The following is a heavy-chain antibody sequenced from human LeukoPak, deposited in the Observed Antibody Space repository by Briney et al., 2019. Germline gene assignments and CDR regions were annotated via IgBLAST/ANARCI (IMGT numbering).Heavy chain of an antibody. CDR3: ARGIVVAAQLEYYYYYMDV. Sequence: PSETLSLTCTVSGGSISSGSYYWSWIRQPAGKGLEWIGRIYTSGSTNYNPSLKSRVTISVDTSKNQFSLKLSSVTAADTAVYYCARGIVVAAQLEYYYYYMDVWGKGTTVTISS. CDR2: IYTSGST. J-gene: IGHJ6*03. D-gene: IGHD2-15*01. V-gene: IGHV4-61*02. CDR1: GGSISSGSYY.